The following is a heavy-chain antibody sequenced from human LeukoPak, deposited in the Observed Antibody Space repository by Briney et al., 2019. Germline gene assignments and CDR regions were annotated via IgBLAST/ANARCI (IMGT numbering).Heavy chain of an antibody. CDR1: GYTFTSYD. CDR3: ARVESSSGWSPGVYYYYYGMDV. D-gene: IGHD6-19*01. Sequence: ASVKVSCKASGYTFTSYDINWVRQATGQGLEWMGWMNPNSGNTGYAQKFQGRVTMTRNTSISTAYMELSSLRSEDTAVYYCARVESSSGWSPGVYYYYYGMDVWGQGTRSPSP. V-gene: IGHV1-8*01. J-gene: IGHJ6*02. CDR2: MNPNSGNT.